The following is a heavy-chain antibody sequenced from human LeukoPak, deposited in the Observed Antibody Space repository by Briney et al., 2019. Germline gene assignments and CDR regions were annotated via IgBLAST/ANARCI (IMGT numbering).Heavy chain of an antibody. Sequence: GGSLRLSCAASGFSFSSYSMNWVRQAPGKGLEWISYISSGSSTIFYADSVKGRFTISRDNAKNSLYLQMNSLRAEDRAVYYCASDCSGGSLRYWGQGTLVTVSS. J-gene: IGHJ4*02. CDR3: ASDCSGGSLRY. D-gene: IGHD2-15*01. CDR2: ISSGSSTI. CDR1: GFSFSSYS. V-gene: IGHV3-48*01.